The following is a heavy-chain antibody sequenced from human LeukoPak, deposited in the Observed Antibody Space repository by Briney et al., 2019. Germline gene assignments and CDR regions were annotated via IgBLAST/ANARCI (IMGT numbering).Heavy chain of an antibody. CDR2: IKEDGSEK. D-gene: IGHD4-11*01. Sequence: GGSLRLSCAASGFTFGPHWMTWVRQAPGKGLEWVANIKEDGSEKYYVDSVKGRFTISRDNAKNSLFPQMDSLRAEDTAVYFCARDNRDYSTPYYFDYWGQGTLVTVSS. V-gene: IGHV3-7*01. CDR1: GFTFGPHW. CDR3: ARDNRDYSTPYYFDY. J-gene: IGHJ4*02.